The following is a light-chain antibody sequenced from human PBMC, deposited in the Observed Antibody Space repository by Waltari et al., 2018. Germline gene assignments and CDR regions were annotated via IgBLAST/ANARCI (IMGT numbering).Light chain of an antibody. CDR3: QQSHSSPLT. Sequence: DIQMTQSPSSLSASVGDRITITCRARQPIYTYLNWYLQRPGRAPKLLIYAASTLQSGVPPRFSGSGSGTAFTLTINSLQLDDFGTYVGQQSHSSPLTFGGGTKLE. J-gene: IGKJ4*02. CDR1: QPIYTY. V-gene: IGKV1-39*01. CDR2: AAS.